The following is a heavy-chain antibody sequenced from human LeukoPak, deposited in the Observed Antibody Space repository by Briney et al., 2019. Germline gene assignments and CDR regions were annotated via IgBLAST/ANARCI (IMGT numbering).Heavy chain of an antibody. CDR3: ARRSGYSTGYGMDV. D-gene: IGHD3-3*01. V-gene: IGHV4-34*01. J-gene: IGHJ6*02. CDR1: GGSFSVYY. CDR2: INHSGST. Sequence: PSETLSLTCAVYGGSFSVYYWSWIRQPPGKGLEWIGEINHSGSTNYNPSLKSRVTISVDTSKNQFSLKLSSVTAADTAVYYCARRSGYSTGYGMDVWGQGTTVAVSS.